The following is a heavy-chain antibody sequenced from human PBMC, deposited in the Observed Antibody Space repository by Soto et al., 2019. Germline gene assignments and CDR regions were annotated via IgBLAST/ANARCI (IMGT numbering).Heavy chain of an antibody. CDR1: GGTFSSYA. J-gene: IGHJ6*02. D-gene: IGHD3-10*01. CDR2: IIPIFGTA. CDR3: ARRGESPRLPGITYYYYGMDV. V-gene: IGHV1-69*13. Sequence: ASVKVSCKASGGTFSSYAISWVRQAPGQGLEWMGGIIPIFGTANYAQKFQGRVTITADESTSTAYMELSSLRSEDTAVYYRARRGESPRLPGITYYYYGMDVWGQGTTVTVS.